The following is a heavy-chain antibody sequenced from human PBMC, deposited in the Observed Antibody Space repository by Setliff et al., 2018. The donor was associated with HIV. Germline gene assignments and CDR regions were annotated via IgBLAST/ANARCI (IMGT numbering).Heavy chain of an antibody. CDR2: IDTNTGNP. CDR3: ARLSPYGDYLLFQY. V-gene: IGHV7-4-1*02. J-gene: IGHJ4*02. Sequence: ASVKVSCKASGYSFTSYGMNWVRQAPGQGLEWMGWIDTNTGNPTYAQGFTGRFVFSLDTSVSTAFLQISTLKAEDTAVYYCARLSPYGDYLLFQYWGQGTQVTVSS. D-gene: IGHD4-17*01. CDR1: GYSFTSYG.